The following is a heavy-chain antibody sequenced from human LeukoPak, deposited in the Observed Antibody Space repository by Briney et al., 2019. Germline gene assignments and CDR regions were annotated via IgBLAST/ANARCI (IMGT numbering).Heavy chain of an antibody. CDR3: VTDRARLFWYFDV. V-gene: IGHV1-24*01. D-gene: IGHD2-21*02. CDR2: SDPEDGET. Sequence: ASVKVPCKVSGSTLSDLSIHWVRQAPGKGLEYVGGSDPEDGETFHAQNFQGRVTMTEDTATDTAYMELSGLRSEDTALYYCVTDRARLFWYFDVWGRGTLVTVSS. CDR1: GSTLSDLS. J-gene: IGHJ2*01.